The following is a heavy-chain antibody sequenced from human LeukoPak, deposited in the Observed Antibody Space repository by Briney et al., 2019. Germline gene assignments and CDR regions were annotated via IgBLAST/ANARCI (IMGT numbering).Heavy chain of an antibody. D-gene: IGHD1-26*01. CDR1: GFTFDDYA. J-gene: IGHJ4*02. CDR2: ITWNRDNI. V-gene: IGHV3-9*01. CDR3: ASRIVGVLDY. Sequence: GGSLRLSCTVSGFTFDDYAMHWVRRTPGKGLEWVSGITWNRDNIGYGDSVKGRFTISRDNVKNVLYLQMNSLRAEDTAVYYCASRIVGVLDYWGQGTLVTVSS.